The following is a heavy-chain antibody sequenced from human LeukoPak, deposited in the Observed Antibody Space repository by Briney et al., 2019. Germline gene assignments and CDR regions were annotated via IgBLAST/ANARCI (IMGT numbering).Heavy chain of an antibody. CDR3: TRHNRYSGVFDY. D-gene: IGHD3-10*01. CDR1: GFTFSGSA. Sequence: PEGSLRLSCAASGFTFSGSAMHWVRQASGKGLEWVGRIRSKANSYATAYAASVKGRFTISRDDSKNTAYLQMNSLKTEDTAVYYCTRHNRYSGVFDYWGQGTLVTVSS. CDR2: IRSKANSYAT. V-gene: IGHV3-73*01. J-gene: IGHJ4*02.